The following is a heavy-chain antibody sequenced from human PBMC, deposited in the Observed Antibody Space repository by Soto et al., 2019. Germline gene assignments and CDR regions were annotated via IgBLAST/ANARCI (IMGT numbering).Heavy chain of an antibody. Sequence: PSETLSLTCSVSDDSINSDKYYWGWIRQPPGKGLEWIGSIYNRGNAYYNPSLQTRVTISLDKSKSQFSLKLNSVTAADSAVYFCARLEGLATISYYFDFWGPGALVTVSS. CDR2: IYNRGNA. CDR3: ARLEGLATISYYFDF. V-gene: IGHV4-39*01. D-gene: IGHD5-12*01. J-gene: IGHJ4*02. CDR1: DDSINSDKYY.